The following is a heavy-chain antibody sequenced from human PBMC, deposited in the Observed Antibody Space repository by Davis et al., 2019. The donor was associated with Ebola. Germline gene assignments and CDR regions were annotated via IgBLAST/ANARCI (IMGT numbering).Heavy chain of an antibody. CDR1: GFTVSSNY. Sequence: LTRAASGFTVSSNYMSWVRQAPGKGLEWVSVIYNGGSTYYADSVKGRFTISRDNSKNTLYLQMNSLRAEDTAVYFCARQLPYYSYGMDVWGQGTTVTVSS. D-gene: IGHD2-2*01. J-gene: IGHJ6*02. CDR2: IYNGGST. V-gene: IGHV3-53*01. CDR3: ARQLPYYSYGMDV.